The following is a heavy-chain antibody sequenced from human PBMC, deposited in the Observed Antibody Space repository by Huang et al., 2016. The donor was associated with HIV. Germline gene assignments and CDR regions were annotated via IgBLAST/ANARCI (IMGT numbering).Heavy chain of an antibody. CDR1: GQYLFGHY. D-gene: IGHD3-22*01. J-gene: IGHJ2*01. CDR2: IHFKGGKT. V-gene: IGHV1-46*01. CDR3: ARDSPRKGYDRSGPYFLGGIGWDFDL. Sequence: QMQLDQSGAEVKKPGSSLTLSCRAIGQYLFGHYVHWLRQAPGQGLRWIGLIHFKGGKTGYSPAFQGRVTMTRDTSTSTVYLDLDSLTSDDTAVYYCARDSPRKGYDRSGPYFLGGIGWDFDLWGHGSLITVSS.